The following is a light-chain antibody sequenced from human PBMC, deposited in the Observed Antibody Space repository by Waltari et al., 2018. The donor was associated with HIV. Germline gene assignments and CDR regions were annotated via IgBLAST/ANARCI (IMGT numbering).Light chain of an antibody. Sequence: QAVLTQEPSLTVSPGGTVTLTCGSSAGAVTSGHSPYWLQQKPGQAPLTLIYDTTNKHSLTTARVSGSLLGGQAAVTLSGAQPEDEAEYHCVISLGDMWVCGGGTTLTVL. CDR1: AGAVTSGHS. CDR2: DTT. V-gene: IGLV7-46*01. CDR3: VISLGDMWV. J-gene: IGLJ3*02.